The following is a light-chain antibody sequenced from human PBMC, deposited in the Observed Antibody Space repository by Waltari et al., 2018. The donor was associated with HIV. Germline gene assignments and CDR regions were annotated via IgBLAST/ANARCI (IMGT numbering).Light chain of an antibody. CDR1: QSIVSNY. CDR3: HQYTSPWT. CDR2: GGF. V-gene: IGKV3-20*01. Sequence: EIVLTQSPDTVSLSLGERATLSCRASQSIVSNYLAWYQQRPGQTHRLLIYGGFYRATGVPDRFSGSGSGTEFSLTITSLEPGDFGLYYCHQYTSPWTFGQGTRVEIK. J-gene: IGKJ1*01.